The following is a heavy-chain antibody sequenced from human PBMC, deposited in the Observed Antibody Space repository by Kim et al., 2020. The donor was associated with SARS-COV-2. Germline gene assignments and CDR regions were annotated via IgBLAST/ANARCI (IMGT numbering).Heavy chain of an antibody. CDR2: ISYDGSNK. D-gene: IGHD6-19*01. Sequence: GGSLRLSCAASGFTFSSYGMHWVRQAPGKGLEWVAVISYDGSNKYYADSVKGRFTISRDNSKNTLYLQMNSLRAEDTAVYYCAKFEGIAVAGTPPDAFDIWGQGTMVTVSS. V-gene: IGHV3-30*18. J-gene: IGHJ3*02. CDR3: AKFEGIAVAGTPPDAFDI. CDR1: GFTFSSYG.